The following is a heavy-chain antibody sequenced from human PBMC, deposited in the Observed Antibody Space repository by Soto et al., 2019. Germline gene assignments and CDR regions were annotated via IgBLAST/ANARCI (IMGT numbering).Heavy chain of an antibody. V-gene: IGHV6-1*01. D-gene: IGHD6-13*01. CDR3: AREPESYSSSWYYFDY. CDR1: GDSVSSNSAA. CDR2: TYYRSKWYN. J-gene: IGHJ4*02. Sequence: KQSQTLSLTCAISGDSVSSNSAAWNWIRQSPSRGLEWLGRTYYRSKWYNDYAVSVKSRITINPDTSKNQFSLQLNSVTPEDTAVYYCAREPESYSSSWYYFDYWGQGTLVTVSS.